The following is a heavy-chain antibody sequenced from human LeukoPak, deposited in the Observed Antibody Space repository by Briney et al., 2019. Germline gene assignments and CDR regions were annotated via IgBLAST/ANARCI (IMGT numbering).Heavy chain of an antibody. J-gene: IGHJ4*02. CDR2: ISIRGETS. Sequence: GGSLRLSCAASGFAFDNHVMSWVRHLPGKGLQWVSAISIRGETSFYADFVKSRFTVSRDNSGNRLFLQMNSLRVEDTGVYYCARVSGGIHRYGSLDDWGQGTLVTVSS. CDR1: GFAFDNHV. D-gene: IGHD5-18*01. CDR3: ARVSGGIHRYGSLDD. V-gene: IGHV3-23*01.